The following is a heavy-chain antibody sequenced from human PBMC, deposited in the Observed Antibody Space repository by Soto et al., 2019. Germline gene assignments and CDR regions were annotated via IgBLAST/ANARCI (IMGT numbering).Heavy chain of an antibody. J-gene: IGHJ6*03. CDR2: MNPNSGNT. CDR1: GYTFTSYD. CDR3: ARGPPRHYYYYYMDV. Sequence: ASVKVSCKASGYTFTSYDINWVRQATGQGLGWMGWMNPNSGNTGYAQKFQGRVTMTRNTSISTAYMELSSLRSEDTAVYYCARGPPRHYYYYYMDVWGKETTVTVSS. V-gene: IGHV1-8*01.